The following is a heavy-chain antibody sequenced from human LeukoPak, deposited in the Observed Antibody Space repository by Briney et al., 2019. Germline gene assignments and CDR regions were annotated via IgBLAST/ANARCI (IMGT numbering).Heavy chain of an antibody. CDR3: ARGEPNDYGGNSEESYFDY. Sequence: GASVKVSCKASGYTFTSYYMHWVRQAPGQGLEWMGIINPSGGSTSYAQKFQGRVTMTRDMSTSTVYMELSSLRSEDTAAYYCARGEPNDYGGNSEESYFDYWGQGTLVTVSS. CDR2: INPSGGST. CDR1: GYTFTSYY. J-gene: IGHJ4*02. D-gene: IGHD4-23*01. V-gene: IGHV1-46*01.